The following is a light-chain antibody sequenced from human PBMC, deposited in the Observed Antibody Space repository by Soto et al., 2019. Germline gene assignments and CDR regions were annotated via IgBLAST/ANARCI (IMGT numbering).Light chain of an antibody. CDR3: QQRADWPT. J-gene: IGKJ1*01. CDR2: DAS. Sequence: EIVLTQSPATLSLSPGERATLSCRASQSISSYLAWYQQKPGQAPGLLIYDASNRATGIPARFSGSGSGTDFTLTISSLEPEDFALYYCQQRADWPTFGQGTKVDI. V-gene: IGKV3-11*01. CDR1: QSISSY.